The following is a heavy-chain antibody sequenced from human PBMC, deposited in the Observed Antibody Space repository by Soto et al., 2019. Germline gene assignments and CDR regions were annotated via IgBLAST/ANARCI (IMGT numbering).Heavy chain of an antibody. CDR2: IIPILGIA. CDR3: ATHMAYCGGDCYREGVAVDY. Sequence: QVQLVQSGAEVKKPGSSVKVTCKASGGSFSSYTISWVRQAPGQGREWMGRIIPILGIANYAQKFQGRVTITADKSTSTAYLELSSLRSEDTAVYYCATHMAYCGGDCYREGVAVDYWGQGTLVTVSS. J-gene: IGHJ4*02. V-gene: IGHV1-69*02. CDR1: GGSFSSYT. D-gene: IGHD2-21*01.